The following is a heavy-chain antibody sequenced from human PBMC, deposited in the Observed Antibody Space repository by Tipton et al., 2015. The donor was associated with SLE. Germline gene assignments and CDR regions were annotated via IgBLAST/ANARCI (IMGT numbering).Heavy chain of an antibody. CDR1: GGSISSSSYY. CDR3: ARGIAVAGTFGY. V-gene: IGHV4-39*01. CDR2: LYYSGST. J-gene: IGHJ4*02. Sequence: TLSLTCTVSGGSISSSSYYWGWIRQPPGKGLEWIGSLYYSGSTYYNPSPQSRVTISVDTSKNQFSLKLSSVTAADTAVYYCARGIAVAGTFGYWGQGTLVTVSS. D-gene: IGHD6-19*01.